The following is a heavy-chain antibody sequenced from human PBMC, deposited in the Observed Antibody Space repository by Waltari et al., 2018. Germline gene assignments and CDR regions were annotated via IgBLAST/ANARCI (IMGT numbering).Heavy chain of an antibody. CDR3: ARDGLGSSHDY. Sequence: EVQLVESGGGLIQPGGSLRLSCAASGFSISGYWMHWVRLPPGKGLVWVSRIHSDGRSTSYVDSVRGRFTVSRDNAKSTVYLQMNSLRADDTGVYFCARDGLGSSHDYWGQGTLVTVSS. J-gene: IGHJ4*02. V-gene: IGHV3-74*01. CDR2: IHSDGRST. CDR1: GFSISGYW. D-gene: IGHD6-6*01.